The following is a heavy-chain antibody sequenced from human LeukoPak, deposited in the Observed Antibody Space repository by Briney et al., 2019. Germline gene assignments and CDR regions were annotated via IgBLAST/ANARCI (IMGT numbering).Heavy chain of an antibody. CDR2: IYPGDSNT. V-gene: IGHV5-51*01. CDR3: ARQGAAGKYYYYYMDV. CDR1: GYSFTSYW. J-gene: IGHJ6*03. Sequence: GESLQISCKGSGYSFTSYWIGWVRQMPGKGLEWMGIIYPGDSNTIYGPSFQGQVTISADKSINTAYLEWSSLKASDTAIYYCARQGAAGKYYYYYMDVWGKGTMVAVSS. D-gene: IGHD6-13*01.